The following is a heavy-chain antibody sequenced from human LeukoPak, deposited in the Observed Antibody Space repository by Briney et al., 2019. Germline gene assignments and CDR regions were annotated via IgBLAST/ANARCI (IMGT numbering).Heavy chain of an antibody. V-gene: IGHV1-69*05. Sequence: ASVKVSCKASGGTFSSYAISWVRQAPGQGLEWMGGIIPIFGTANYAQKFQGRVTITTDESTSTAYMELSGLRSEDTAVYYCARAPGRDGYNLPDYWGQGTLVTVSS. J-gene: IGHJ4*02. CDR3: ARAPGRDGYNLPDY. CDR2: IIPIFGTA. D-gene: IGHD5-24*01. CDR1: GGTFSSYA.